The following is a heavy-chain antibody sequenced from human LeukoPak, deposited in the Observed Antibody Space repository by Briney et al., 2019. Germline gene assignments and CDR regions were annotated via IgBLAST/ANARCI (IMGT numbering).Heavy chain of an antibody. CDR3: ARGLGDYYYDSSGDDAFDI. CDR2: IYTSGST. CDR1: GGSISSYY. V-gene: IGHV4-4*07. Sequence: SETLSLTCTDSGGSISSYYWSWIRQPAGKGLEWIGRIYTSGSTNYNPSLKSRVTISADKSKNQFSLRLSSVTAADTAVYYCARGLGDYYYDSSGDDAFDIWGQGTMVTVSS. J-gene: IGHJ3*02. D-gene: IGHD3-22*01.